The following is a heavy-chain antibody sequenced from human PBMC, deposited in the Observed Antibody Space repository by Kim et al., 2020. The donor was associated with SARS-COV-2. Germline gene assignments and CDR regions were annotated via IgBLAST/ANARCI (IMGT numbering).Heavy chain of an antibody. J-gene: IGHJ3*02. CDR1: GFTFSNAW. Sequence: GGSLRLSCAASGFTFSNAWMSWVRQAPGKGLEWVGRIKSKTDGGTTDYAAPVKGRFTISRDDSKNTLYLQMNSLKTEDTAVYYCTTDTPFIVVVTAIRDAFDIWGQGTMVTVSS. CDR3: TTDTPFIVVVTAIRDAFDI. V-gene: IGHV3-15*01. CDR2: IKSKTDGGTT. D-gene: IGHD2-21*02.